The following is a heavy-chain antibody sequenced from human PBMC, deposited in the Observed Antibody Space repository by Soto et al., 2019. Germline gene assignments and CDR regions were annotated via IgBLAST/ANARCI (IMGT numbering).Heavy chain of an antibody. D-gene: IGHD3-22*01. CDR2: ISGYNGNT. CDR1: GYTFTIYG. CDR3: ARVDYYDSSGYYGY. Sequence: QVQLVQSGAEVKKPGASVKVSCKASGYTFTIYGISWVRQAPGQGLEWRGGISGYNGNTDYAQNLQDRVTLTTDASTSSVYMELRSLRSDDTAVYYCARVDYYDSSGYYGYWGQGTLITVSS. V-gene: IGHV1-18*04. J-gene: IGHJ4*02.